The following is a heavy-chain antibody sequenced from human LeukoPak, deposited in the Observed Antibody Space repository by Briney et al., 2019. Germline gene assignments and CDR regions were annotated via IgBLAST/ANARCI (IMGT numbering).Heavy chain of an antibody. CDR1: GGSISSYY. J-gene: IGHJ4*02. CDR2: IYYSGST. V-gene: IGHV4-59*08. D-gene: IGHD6-19*01. CDR3: ARRGIAEAFDS. Sequence: SETLSLTCTVSGGSISSYYWSWIRQTPGKGLEWIGDIYYSGSTNYNPSLKSRVTMSLDTSEKQFSLKLSSVTAADTAVYYCARRGIAEAFDSWGQGTLVTVSS.